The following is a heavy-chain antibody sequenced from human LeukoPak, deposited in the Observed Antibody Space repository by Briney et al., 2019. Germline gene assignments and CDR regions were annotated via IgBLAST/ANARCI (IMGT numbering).Heavy chain of an antibody. CDR1: GYSISSGYY. J-gene: IGHJ4*02. V-gene: IGHV4-38-2*02. Sequence: PSETLSLTCTVSGYSISSGYYWGWIRQPPGKGLEWIGSIYHSGSTYYNPSLKSRVTISVDTSKNQFSLKLSSVTAADTAVYYCARGSSSSCQGYFDYWGQGTLVTVSS. D-gene: IGHD6-13*01. CDR2: IYHSGST. CDR3: ARGSSSSCQGYFDY.